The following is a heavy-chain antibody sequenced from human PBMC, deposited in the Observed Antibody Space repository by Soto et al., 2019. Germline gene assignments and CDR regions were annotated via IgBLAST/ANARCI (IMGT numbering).Heavy chain of an antibody. Sequence: ASVKVSCKASGYTFTSYDIYWVRQATGQGLGWMEWMNPNTGNSGYAQKFQGRVTMTSDTSISTAHMELSSLRSEDTAVYYCARRAETNGWNGFGADKYYFDFWGQGTLVTVSS. V-gene: IGHV1-8*01. CDR2: MNPNTGNS. CDR1: GYTFTSYD. CDR3: ARRAETNGWNGFGADKYYFDF. J-gene: IGHJ4*02. D-gene: IGHD1-1*01.